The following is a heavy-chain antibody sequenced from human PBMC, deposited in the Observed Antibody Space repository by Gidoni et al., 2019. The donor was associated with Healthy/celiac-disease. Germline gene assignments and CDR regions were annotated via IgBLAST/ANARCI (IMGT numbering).Heavy chain of an antibody. J-gene: IGHJ6*02. CDR1: GGSISSGSYY. D-gene: IGHD4-4*01. V-gene: IGHV4-61*02. CDR2: IYTSGST. CDR3: ARGTVTTWSYYYGMDV. Sequence: QVQLQESGPGLVKPSQTLSLTCTVSGGSISSGSYYWSWIRQPAGKGLEWIGRIYTSGSTNYNPSLKSRVTISVDTSKNQFSLKLSSVTAAYTAVYYCARGTVTTWSYYYGMDVWGQGTTVTVSS.